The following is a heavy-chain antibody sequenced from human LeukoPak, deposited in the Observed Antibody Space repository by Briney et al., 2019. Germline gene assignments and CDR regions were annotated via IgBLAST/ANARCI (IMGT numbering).Heavy chain of an antibody. Sequence: SSETLSLTCAVYGGSFSGYYWSWIRQPPGKGLEWIGEINHSGSTNYNPSLKSRVTISVDTSKNQFSLKLSSVTAADTAVYYCARNHHYYDILTGLLYYYYGMDVWGQGTTVTVSS. V-gene: IGHV4-34*01. CDR3: ARNHHYYDILTGLLYYYYGMDV. CDR2: INHSGST. CDR1: GGSFSGYY. D-gene: IGHD3-9*01. J-gene: IGHJ6*02.